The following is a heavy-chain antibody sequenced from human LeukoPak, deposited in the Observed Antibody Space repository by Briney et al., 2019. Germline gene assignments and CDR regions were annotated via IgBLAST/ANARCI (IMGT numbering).Heavy chain of an antibody. J-gene: IGHJ4*02. CDR1: GFTFSSYS. CDR3: ANSIGGSGSYYAFEH. V-gene: IGHV3-48*01. CDR2: ISSSSGTI. Sequence: PGGSLRLSCAASGFTFSSYSMNWVRQAPGKGLEWVSYISSSSGTIYYADSVKGRFTISRDNAKNSLYLQMNSPRAEDTAMYYCANSIGGSGSYYAFEHWGQGALVTVSS. D-gene: IGHD3-10*01.